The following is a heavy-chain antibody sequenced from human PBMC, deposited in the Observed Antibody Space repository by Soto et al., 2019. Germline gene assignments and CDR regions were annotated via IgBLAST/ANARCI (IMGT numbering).Heavy chain of an antibody. D-gene: IGHD3-9*01. CDR3: ASGVVLRYFDWTPMDV. Sequence: SETLSLTCTVSGGSISSYYWSWIRQPPGKGLEWIGYIYYSGSTNYNPSLKSRVTISVDTSKNQFSLKLSSVTAADTAVYYCASGVVLRYFDWTPMDVWGKGTTVTVSS. CDR1: GGSISSYY. CDR2: IYYSGST. J-gene: IGHJ6*03. V-gene: IGHV4-59*01.